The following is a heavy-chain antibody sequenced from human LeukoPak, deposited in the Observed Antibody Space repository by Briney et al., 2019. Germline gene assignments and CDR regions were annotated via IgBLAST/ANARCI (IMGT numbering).Heavy chain of an antibody. V-gene: IGHV1-2*02. Sequence: ASVKVSCKASGDTLTGYFMHWVRQAPGQGLEWMGWINPNSGGTNYAQKFQGRVTMTRDTSISTAYMELSRLRSDDTAVYYCARMRATEEQLAPGYWGQGTLVTVSS. CDR3: ARMRATEEQLAPGY. CDR2: INPNSGGT. J-gene: IGHJ4*02. D-gene: IGHD6-13*01. CDR1: GDTLTGYF.